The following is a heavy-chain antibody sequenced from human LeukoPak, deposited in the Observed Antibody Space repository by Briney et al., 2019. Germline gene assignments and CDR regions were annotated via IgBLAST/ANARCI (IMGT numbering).Heavy chain of an antibody. CDR1: GFTSSSYS. V-gene: IGHV3-21*01. D-gene: IGHD2-2*01. Sequence: GGSLRLSCAASGFTSSSYSMNWVRQAPGKGLEWVSSISSSSSYIYYAESVKGRFTVSRDNANNSLYLPLNSQRAEDTAVYSCARDSAGGAIAVVPAAMRGVDWFDPWGQGTLVTVSS. CDR2: ISSSSSYI. J-gene: IGHJ5*02. CDR3: ARDSAGGAIAVVPAAMRGVDWFDP.